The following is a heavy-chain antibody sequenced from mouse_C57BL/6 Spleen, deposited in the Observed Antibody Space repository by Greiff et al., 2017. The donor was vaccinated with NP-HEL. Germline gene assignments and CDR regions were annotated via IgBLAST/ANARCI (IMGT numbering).Heavy chain of an antibody. J-gene: IGHJ1*03. Sequence: QVQLQQPGTELVKPGASVKLSCKASGYTFTSYWMHWVKQRPGQGLEWIGYINPSNGGTNYNEKFKSKATLTVDKSSSTAYMQLSSLTSRDTAVYSWAREHYNSNYVKYFDVWGKGTTLTVSS. CDR1: GYTFTSYW. CDR3: AREHYNSNYVKYFDV. D-gene: IGHD2-5*01. V-gene: IGHV1-53*01. CDR2: INPSNGGT.